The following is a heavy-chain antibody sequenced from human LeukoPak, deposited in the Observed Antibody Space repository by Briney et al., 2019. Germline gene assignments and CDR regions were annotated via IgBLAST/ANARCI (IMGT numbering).Heavy chain of an antibody. Sequence: PGGSLRLSCAASGFTFSSYGMHWVRQAPGKGLEWVAVIWYDGSNKYYADSVKGRFTISRDNSKNTLYLHMNSLRAEDTAVYYCAKLIAVADSDDYWGQGTLVTVSS. D-gene: IGHD6-19*01. CDR3: AKLIAVADSDDY. V-gene: IGHV3-33*06. CDR2: IWYDGSNK. J-gene: IGHJ4*02. CDR1: GFTFSSYG.